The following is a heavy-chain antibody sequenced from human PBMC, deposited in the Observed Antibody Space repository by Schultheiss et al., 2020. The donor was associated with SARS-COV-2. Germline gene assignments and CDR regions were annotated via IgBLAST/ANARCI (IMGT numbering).Heavy chain of an antibody. D-gene: IGHD6-13*01. CDR3: ARGGQLAIYYYYYGMDV. CDR1: GGPISSGGYY. Sequence: SETLSLTCTVSGGPISSGGYYWSWIRQHPGKGLEWIGYIYYSGSTYYNPSLKSRVTISVDTSKNQFSLKLSSVTAADTAVYYCARGGQLAIYYYYYGMDVWGQGTTVTVSS. J-gene: IGHJ6*02. V-gene: IGHV4-31*03. CDR2: IYYSGST.